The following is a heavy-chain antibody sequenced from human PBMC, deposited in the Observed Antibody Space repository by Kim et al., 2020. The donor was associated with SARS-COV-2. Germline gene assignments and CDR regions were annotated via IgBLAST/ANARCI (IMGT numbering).Heavy chain of an antibody. CDR1: GYTFTGYY. Sequence: ASVKVSCKASGYTFTGYYMHWVRQAPGQGLEWMGWINPNSGGTNYAQKFQGRVTMTRDTSISTAYMELSRLRSDDTAVYYCARVGYSSGWYQGLYGMDVWGQGTTVTVSS. CDR2: INPNSGGT. J-gene: IGHJ6*02. D-gene: IGHD6-19*01. CDR3: ARVGYSSGWYQGLYGMDV. V-gene: IGHV1-2*02.